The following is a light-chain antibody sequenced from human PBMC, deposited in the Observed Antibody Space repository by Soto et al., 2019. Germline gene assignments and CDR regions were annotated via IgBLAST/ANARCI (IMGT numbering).Light chain of an antibody. Sequence: EIVMTQSPATLSVSPGERATLTCRASQSVSSSFAWYQQKPGQAPRLLIYGASTRATGIPARFSGGRSGTEFTLTISSLQSEDFAVYYCQQYNNWPLYTFGQGTKLEIK. CDR2: GAS. J-gene: IGKJ2*01. CDR3: QQYNNWPLYT. CDR1: QSVSSS. V-gene: IGKV3-15*01.